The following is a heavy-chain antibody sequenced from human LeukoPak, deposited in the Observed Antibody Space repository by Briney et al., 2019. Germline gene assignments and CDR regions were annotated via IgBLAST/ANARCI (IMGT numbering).Heavy chain of an antibody. CDR3: ASPRSGYRYTFDY. D-gene: IGHD3-22*01. J-gene: IGHJ4*02. CDR1: AASISNYY. CDR2: ISTSGST. Sequence: SETLSLTCAVSAASISNYYWSWIRQAPGKGLEWIGYISTSGSTNYNPSLKSRVAISLDTSNNRFSLNLNFVTAADTAVYYCASPRSGYRYTFDYWGQGALVTVSS. V-gene: IGHV4-4*09.